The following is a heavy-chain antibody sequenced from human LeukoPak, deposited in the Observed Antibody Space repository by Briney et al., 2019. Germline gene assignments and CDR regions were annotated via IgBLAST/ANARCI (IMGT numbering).Heavy chain of an antibody. CDR2: INGGTGNT. V-gene: IGHV1-3*03. CDR1: GYTFTSYA. Sequence: ASVKVSCKASGYTFTSYAMNWVRQAPGQGLEWMGWINGGTGNTKYSQEFQGRVTITRDTSASTAYMEVSSLRSEDMAVYYCARARYESRIWPKSRYDYYYYMDVWGKGTTVTVSS. CDR3: ARARYESRIWPKSRYDYYYYMDV. J-gene: IGHJ6*03. D-gene: IGHD3-3*01.